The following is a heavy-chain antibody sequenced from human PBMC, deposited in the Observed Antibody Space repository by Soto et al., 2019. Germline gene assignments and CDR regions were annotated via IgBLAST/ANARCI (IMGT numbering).Heavy chain of an antibody. V-gene: IGHV3-48*03. CDR3: VRYCGTTLCNGVATRTFDY. Sequence: PGGPLRLSCAASRFTFSAYEMHWFRQAPGKGLEWVSYISTSGSTVYYADSVKGRFTVSRDNTRNSLYLQMDSLRDEDTALYYCVRYCGTTLCNGVATRTFDYWGQGTLVTVSS. CDR2: ISTSGSTV. CDR1: RFTFSAYE. D-gene: IGHD5-12*01. J-gene: IGHJ4*02.